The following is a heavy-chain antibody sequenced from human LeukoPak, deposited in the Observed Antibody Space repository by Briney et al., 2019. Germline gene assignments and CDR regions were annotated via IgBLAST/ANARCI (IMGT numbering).Heavy chain of an antibody. J-gene: IGHJ4*02. CDR1: GFDFSTYS. Sequence: GSLRLSCAASGFDFSTYSIDWVRQAPGKGLEWVSYISSSSSNIYHADSVKGRFTISRDNAKNSLHLQMNSLRAEDTVVYYCARVGRSGWTVDYWGQGTLVTVSS. CDR2: ISSSSSNI. D-gene: IGHD6-19*01. V-gene: IGHV3-48*04. CDR3: ARVGRSGWTVDY.